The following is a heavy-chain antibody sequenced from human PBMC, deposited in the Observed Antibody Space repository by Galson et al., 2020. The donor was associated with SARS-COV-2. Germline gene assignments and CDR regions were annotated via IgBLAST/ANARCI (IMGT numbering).Heavy chain of an antibody. J-gene: IGHJ4*02. CDR1: GYTFTSYA. D-gene: IGHD3-16*01. CDR2: INAGNGNT. Sequence: ASVKVSCKASGYTFTSYAMHWVRQAPGQRLEWMGWINAGNGNTKYSQKFQGRVAITRDTSASTAYMELSSLRSEDTAVYYCARVGRKNPYTEFDYWGQGTLVTVSS. V-gene: IGHV1-3*01. CDR3: ARVGRKNPYTEFDY.